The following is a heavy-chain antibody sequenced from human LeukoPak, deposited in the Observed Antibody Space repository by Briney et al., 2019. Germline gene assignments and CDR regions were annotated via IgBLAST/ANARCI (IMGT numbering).Heavy chain of an antibody. D-gene: IGHD3-10*01. V-gene: IGHV1-69*05. CDR1: GYTFTDYY. CDR3: ARGITMVRAPTYYYYYMDV. J-gene: IGHJ6*03. Sequence: SVKVSCKASGYTFTDYYMHWVRQAPGQGLEWMGGIIPIFGTANYAQKFQGRVTITTDESTSTAYMELSRLRSEDTAVYYCARGITMVRAPTYYYYYMDVWGKGTTVTVSS. CDR2: IIPIFGTA.